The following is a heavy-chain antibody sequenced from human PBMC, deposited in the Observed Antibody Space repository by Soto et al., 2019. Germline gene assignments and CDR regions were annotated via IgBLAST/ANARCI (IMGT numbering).Heavy chain of an antibody. V-gene: IGHV1-18*04. J-gene: IGHJ5*02. D-gene: IGHD5-12*01. CDR3: ATSYDSGFDP. Sequence: QLQLVQSGGEVKKPGASVRVSCEAYGYPFSKYGISWIRQAPGQGLEWMGWIKPDNGNTDYAQKFQGRVTMTTDTSSKTAYLELRSLRSDDTAVYYWATSYDSGFDPWGQGTLVSVSS. CDR2: IKPDNGNT. CDR1: GYPFSKYG.